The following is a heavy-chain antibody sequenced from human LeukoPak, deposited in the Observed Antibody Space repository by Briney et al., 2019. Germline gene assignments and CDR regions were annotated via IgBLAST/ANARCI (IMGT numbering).Heavy chain of an antibody. CDR1: GFTFSSYW. D-gene: IGHD4-17*01. CDR3: ASSEAPVDI. Sequence: PGGSPRLSCAASGFTFSSYWMHWVRQAPGKGLVWASRINTDGSSTSYADSVKGRFTISRDNAKNTLYLQMNSLRAEDTAVYYCASSEAPVDIWGQGTMVTVSS. J-gene: IGHJ3*02. CDR2: INTDGSST. V-gene: IGHV3-74*01.